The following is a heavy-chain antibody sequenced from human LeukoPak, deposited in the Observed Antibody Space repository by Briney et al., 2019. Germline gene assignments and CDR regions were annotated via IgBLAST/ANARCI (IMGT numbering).Heavy chain of an antibody. Sequence: GGSLRLSCAASGFTFNNFAMSWVRQAPGKGLEWVANIKEDGSEKYYVDSVKGRFTISRDNAKNSLYLQMNSLRAEDTAVYYCARDEYNWNVDAFDIWGQGTVVTVSS. CDR3: ARDEYNWNVDAFDI. V-gene: IGHV3-7*01. D-gene: IGHD1-20*01. J-gene: IGHJ3*02. CDR2: IKEDGSEK. CDR1: GFTFNNFA.